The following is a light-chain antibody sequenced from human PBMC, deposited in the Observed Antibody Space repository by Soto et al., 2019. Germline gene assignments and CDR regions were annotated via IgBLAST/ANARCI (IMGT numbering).Light chain of an antibody. Sequence: QSALTQPASVSGSPGRSVTISCTGTSSDIGAYKYVSWYQHHPGKSPRLMIYEVSNRPSGVSNRFSASKSGNTASLTISGLQAEDEADYYCCSYRSTSTLVFGGGTNFTVL. V-gene: IGLV2-14*01. CDR3: CSYRSTSTLV. CDR2: EVS. J-gene: IGLJ2*01. CDR1: SSDIGAYKY.